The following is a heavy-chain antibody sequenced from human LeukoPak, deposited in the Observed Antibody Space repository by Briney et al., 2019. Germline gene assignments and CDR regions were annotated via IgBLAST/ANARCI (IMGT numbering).Heavy chain of an antibody. J-gene: IGHJ4*02. CDR3: ARDKYGSSSPYFDY. V-gene: IGHV3-53*01. Sequence: PGGSLRLSCAASGFTVSSNYMSWVRQAPGKGLEWVSVIYSGGSTYYADSVKGRFTISRDNSKNTLYLQMNSLRAEDTAVYYCARDKYGSSSPYFDYWGQGTLVTVSS. CDR1: GFTVSSNY. D-gene: IGHD6-6*01. CDR2: IYSGGST.